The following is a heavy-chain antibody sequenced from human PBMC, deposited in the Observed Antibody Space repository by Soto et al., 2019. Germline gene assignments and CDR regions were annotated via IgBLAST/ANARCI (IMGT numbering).Heavy chain of an antibody. V-gene: IGHV1-2*04. J-gene: IGHJ6*02. CDR2: INPNSGGT. CDR1: GYSFTRYG. Sequence: ASVKVSCKASGYSFTRYGIGWARQAPGQGLEWMGWINPNSGGTNYAQKFQGWVTMTRDTSISTAYMELSRLRSDDTAVYYCARVTYYYDSSGQPPDYYGMDVWGQGTTVTVSS. CDR3: ARVTYYYDSSGQPPDYYGMDV. D-gene: IGHD3-22*01.